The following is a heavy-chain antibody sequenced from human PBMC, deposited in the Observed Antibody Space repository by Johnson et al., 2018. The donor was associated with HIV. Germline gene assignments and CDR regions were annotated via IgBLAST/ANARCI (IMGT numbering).Heavy chain of an antibody. D-gene: IGHD3-16*01. CDR2: IQNDGTNK. Sequence: QVQLVESGGGVVQPGRSLRLSCAASGFTFSSYGMHWVRQAPGKGLEWVAVIQNDGTNKYYADFVKGRFTISRDNSRNTVYLEMRNLRTEETAVYYCAREAYRAFDIWGQGTMVTVSS. V-gene: IGHV3-30*03. J-gene: IGHJ3*02. CDR3: AREAYRAFDI. CDR1: GFTFSSYG.